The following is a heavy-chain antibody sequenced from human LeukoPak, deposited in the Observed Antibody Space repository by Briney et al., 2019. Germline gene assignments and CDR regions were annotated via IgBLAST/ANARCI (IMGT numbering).Heavy chain of an antibody. Sequence: GGSLRLSCAASGFTFSSYAMSWVRQAPERGLEWVSAITGGGGSTYYADSVKGRVIISRDNSKNTLYLQMNSLRADDTAVYYCAKGSSSGWPYYFDYWGQGTLVTVSS. CDR2: ITGGGGST. V-gene: IGHV3-23*01. CDR1: GFTFSSYA. J-gene: IGHJ4*02. D-gene: IGHD6-19*01. CDR3: AKGSSSGWPYYFDY.